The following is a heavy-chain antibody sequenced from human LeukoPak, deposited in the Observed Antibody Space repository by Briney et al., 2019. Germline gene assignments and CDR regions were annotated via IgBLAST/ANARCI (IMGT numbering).Heavy chain of an antibody. V-gene: IGHV3-7*01. CDR3: AKDPGFTMIVVVNYFDY. D-gene: IGHD3-22*01. Sequence: GGSLRLSCAASGFTFSSYWMSWVRQAPGKGLEWVANIKQDGSEKYYVDSVKGRFTISRDNAKNSLYLQMNSLRAEDTAVYYCAKDPGFTMIVVVNYFDYWGRGTLVTVSS. CDR2: IKQDGSEK. J-gene: IGHJ4*02. CDR1: GFTFSSYW.